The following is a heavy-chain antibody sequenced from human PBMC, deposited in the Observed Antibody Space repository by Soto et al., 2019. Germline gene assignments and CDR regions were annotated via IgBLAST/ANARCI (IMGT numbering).Heavy chain of an antibody. D-gene: IGHD1-20*01. V-gene: IGHV3-30*03. CDR1: GFTFSSYG. CDR2: ISDDGNNK. Sequence: LRLSCAASGFTFSSYGMPWVRQAPGKGLEWVAFISDDGNNKYHADSVKGRFTISRDNSKSTLYLQMDSLRADDAAVYYCAIMRDGYNYPGDYFDYWGQGTLVTVSS. CDR3: AIMRDGYNYPGDYFDY. J-gene: IGHJ4*02.